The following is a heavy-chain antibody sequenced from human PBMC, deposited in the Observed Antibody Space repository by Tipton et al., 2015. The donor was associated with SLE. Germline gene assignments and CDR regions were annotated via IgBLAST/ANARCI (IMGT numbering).Heavy chain of an antibody. CDR2: INPILDRA. CDR1: GGTFSSYS. V-gene: IGHV1-69*09. Sequence: QLVQSGAEVKKPGASVKVSCKASGGTFSSYSISWVRQAPGQGLEWMGRINPILDRADYAQKFQGRVTITADKSTSTAYMDLSSLKSEDTAIYYCAYCSSASCSFDYWGQGTLVTVSS. D-gene: IGHD2-2*01. CDR3: AYCSSASCSFDY. J-gene: IGHJ4*02.